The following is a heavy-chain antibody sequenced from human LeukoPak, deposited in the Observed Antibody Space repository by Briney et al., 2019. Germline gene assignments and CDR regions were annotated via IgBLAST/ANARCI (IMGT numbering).Heavy chain of an antibody. CDR1: GYTFTGYY. Sequence: ASVKVSCKASGYTFTGYYMHWVRQAPGQGLEWMGWINPNSGGTNYAQKFQGWVTMTRDTSISTAYMELSRLRSDDTAVYYCARERVAYYDSSGYSLDAFDIWGQGTMVTVSS. V-gene: IGHV1-2*04. CDR3: ARERVAYYDSSGYSLDAFDI. J-gene: IGHJ3*02. CDR2: INPNSGGT. D-gene: IGHD3-22*01.